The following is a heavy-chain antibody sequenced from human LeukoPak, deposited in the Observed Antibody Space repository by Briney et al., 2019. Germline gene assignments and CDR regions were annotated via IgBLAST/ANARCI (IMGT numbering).Heavy chain of an antibody. J-gene: IGHJ5*02. CDR2: INHSGST. CDR1: GGSFSGYY. D-gene: IGHD3-3*01. V-gene: IGHV4-34*01. CDR3: ASAEAYYDFWSGYSDWFDP. Sequence: SETLSLTCAVYGGSFSGYYWSWIRQPPGKGLEWIGEINHSGSTNYNPSLKSRVTISVDTSKNQFSLKLSSVTAADTAVHYCASAEAYYDFWSGYSDWFDPWGQGTLVTVSS.